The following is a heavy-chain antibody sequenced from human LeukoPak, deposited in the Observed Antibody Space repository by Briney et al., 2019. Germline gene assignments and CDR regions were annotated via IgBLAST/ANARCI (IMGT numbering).Heavy chain of an antibody. Sequence: PGGSLRLSCAASGFTFSTYWMSWVRQAPGKGLEWVSAISGSGGSTYYADSVKGRFTISRDNSKNTLYLQMNSLRAEDTAVYYCAKGVGATNAVKPQYFQHRGQGTLVTVSS. CDR1: GFTFSTYW. D-gene: IGHD1-26*01. V-gene: IGHV3-23*01. J-gene: IGHJ1*01. CDR3: AKGVGATNAVKPQYFQH. CDR2: ISGSGGST.